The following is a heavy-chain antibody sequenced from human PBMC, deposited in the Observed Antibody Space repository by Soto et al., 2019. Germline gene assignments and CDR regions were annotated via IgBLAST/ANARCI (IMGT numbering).Heavy chain of an antibody. CDR3: AKHERDGSGWSPGYFDY. V-gene: IGHV3-23*01. Sequence: GGSLRLSCAASGFTFSSYAMSWVRQAPGKGLEWVSAISGSGGSTYYADSVKGRFTISRDNSKNTLYLQMNRLRAEDTAVYYCAKHERDGSGWSPGYFDYWGQATLVPVSP. J-gene: IGHJ4*02. CDR1: GFTFSSYA. D-gene: IGHD6-19*01. CDR2: ISGSGGST.